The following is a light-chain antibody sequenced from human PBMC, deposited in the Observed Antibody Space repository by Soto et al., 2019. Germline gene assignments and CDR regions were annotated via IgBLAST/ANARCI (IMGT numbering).Light chain of an antibody. CDR1: NSNLGAGYD. Sequence: QSVLTQPPSVSGAPGQRATISCTGNNSNLGAGYDVHWYQQLPGAAPKLVVFGNRNRPSGVPERFSGSKSGTSASLAITGLQAEDEADYYCQAYDYSLTAFVFGGGTQLTVL. V-gene: IGLV1-40*01. J-gene: IGLJ3*02. CDR3: QAYDYSLTAFV. CDR2: GNR.